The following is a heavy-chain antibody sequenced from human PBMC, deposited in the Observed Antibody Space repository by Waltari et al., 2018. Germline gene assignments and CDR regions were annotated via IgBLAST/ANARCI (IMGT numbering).Heavy chain of an antibody. CDR2: INHSGST. Sequence: QVQLQQWGAGLLKPSETLSLTCAVYGGSFSGYSWSWIRQPPGTGLEWVGEINHSGSTNYNPSLKSRVTISVDTSKNQFSLKLSSVTAADTAVYYCARGRAPAYGYSYGRPRKLFDYWGQGTLVTVSS. D-gene: IGHD5-18*01. CDR3: ARGRAPAYGYSYGRPRKLFDY. J-gene: IGHJ4*02. V-gene: IGHV4-34*01. CDR1: GGSFSGYS.